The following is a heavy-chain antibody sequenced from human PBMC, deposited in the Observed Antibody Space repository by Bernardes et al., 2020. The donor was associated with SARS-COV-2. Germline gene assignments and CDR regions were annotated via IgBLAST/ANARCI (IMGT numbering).Heavy chain of an antibody. CDR1: GGSFSGYY. Sequence: SEPLSLTCAVYGGSFSGYYWSWIRQPPGKGLEWIGEINHSGSTNYNPSLKSRVTISVDTSKNQFSLKLSSVTAADTAVYYCARVLGNYYYYYYYMDVWGKGTTVTVSS. CDR2: INHSGST. D-gene: IGHD2-21*01. J-gene: IGHJ6*03. V-gene: IGHV4-34*01. CDR3: ARVLGNYYYYYYYMDV.